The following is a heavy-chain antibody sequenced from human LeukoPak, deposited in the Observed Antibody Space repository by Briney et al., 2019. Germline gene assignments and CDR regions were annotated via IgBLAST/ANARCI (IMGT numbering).Heavy chain of an antibody. Sequence: GGSLRLSCAASGFTFSSYGMHWVRQAPGKGLEWVALIWYDGSNKYYADSVKGRHTISRDNSKNTLYLQMNSLRAEDTAVYYCARATIAVDYWGQGTLVTVSS. CDR1: GFTFSSYG. V-gene: IGHV3-33*01. J-gene: IGHJ4*02. CDR2: IWYDGSNK. CDR3: ARATIAVDY. D-gene: IGHD6-19*01.